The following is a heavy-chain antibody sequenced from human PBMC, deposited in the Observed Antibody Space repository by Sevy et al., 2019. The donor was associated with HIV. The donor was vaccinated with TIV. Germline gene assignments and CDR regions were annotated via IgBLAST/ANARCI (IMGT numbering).Heavy chain of an antibody. CDR3: ARDRSGLGHAFDI. CDR2: ISSSSNI. V-gene: IGHV3-21*01. CDR1: GFTFSSYS. J-gene: IGHJ3*02. Sequence: GGSLRLSCAASGFTFSSYSMNWVRQAPGKGLEWVSSISSSSNIYYADSVKGGFTISRDNAKNLLYLKMNSLRAEDTAVYNCARDRSGLGHAFDIWGQGTMVTVSS. D-gene: IGHD3-16*01.